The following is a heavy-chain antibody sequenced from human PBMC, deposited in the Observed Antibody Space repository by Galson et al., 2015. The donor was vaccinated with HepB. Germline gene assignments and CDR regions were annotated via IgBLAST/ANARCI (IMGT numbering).Heavy chain of an antibody. CDR2: ISWNSGSI. D-gene: IGHD3-22*01. Sequence: SLRLSCAASGFTFHDYAMHWVRQVPGKGLEWVSGISWNSGSIGYADSVKGRFTISRDNAENSLYLQMNSLRAEDTALYYCAKDPFIYYESSGHYWTHAFDIWGQGTMITVSS. CDR1: GFTFHDYA. V-gene: IGHV3-9*01. CDR3: AKDPFIYYESSGHYWTHAFDI. J-gene: IGHJ3*02.